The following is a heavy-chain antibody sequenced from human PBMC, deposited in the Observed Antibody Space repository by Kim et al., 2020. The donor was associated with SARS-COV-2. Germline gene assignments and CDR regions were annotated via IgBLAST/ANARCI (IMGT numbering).Heavy chain of an antibody. V-gene: IGHV1-24*01. Sequence: ASVKVSCKVSGYTLTELSMHWVRQAPGKGLEWMGGFDPEDGETIYAQKFQGRVTMTEDTSTDTAYMELSSLRSEDTGVYYCATSCSITSCHWFDPWGQGTLVTVSS. J-gene: IGHJ5*02. CDR1: GYTLTELS. D-gene: IGHD2-2*01. CDR2: FDPEDGET. CDR3: ATSCSITSCHWFDP.